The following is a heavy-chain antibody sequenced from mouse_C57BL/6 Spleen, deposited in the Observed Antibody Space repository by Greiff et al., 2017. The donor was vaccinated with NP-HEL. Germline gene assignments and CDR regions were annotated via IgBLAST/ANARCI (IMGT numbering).Heavy chain of an antibody. V-gene: IGHV1-72*01. Sequence: QVQLKQPGAELVEPGASVKLSCKASGYTFTSYWMHWVKQRPGRGLEWIGRIDPNSGGTKYNEKFKSKATLTVDKPSSTAYMQLSSLTSADSAVYYCARDGGWYFDVWGTGTTVTVSS. J-gene: IGHJ1*03. CDR1: GYTFTSYW. CDR3: ARDGGWYFDV. CDR2: IDPNSGGT. D-gene: IGHD2-3*01.